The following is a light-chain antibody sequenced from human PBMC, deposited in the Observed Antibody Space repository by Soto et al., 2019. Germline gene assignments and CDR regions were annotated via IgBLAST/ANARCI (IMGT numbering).Light chain of an antibody. Sequence: DIQMTQSPSSLSASVGDRVTITCQASQGINHYLNWYQQKPGKAPKLLIYDSSNLKTGVPSRCSGNGSETDFTVTITSLQPDDVATYYCQHYDHGPLSFGGGTKVEIK. V-gene: IGKV1-33*01. CDR2: DSS. CDR1: QGINHY. CDR3: QHYDHGPLS. J-gene: IGKJ4*01.